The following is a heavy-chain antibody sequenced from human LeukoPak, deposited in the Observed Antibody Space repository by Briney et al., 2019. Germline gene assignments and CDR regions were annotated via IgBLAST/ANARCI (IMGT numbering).Heavy chain of an antibody. CDR2: IYYSGGT. CDR1: GGSISSSSYY. V-gene: IGHV4-39*01. CDR3: ARSGVPAAIGNWFDP. D-gene: IGHD2-2*01. J-gene: IGHJ5*02. Sequence: SETLSLTCTVSGGSISSSSYYWGWIRQPPGKGLEWIGSIYYSGGTYYNPSLKSRVTISVDTSKNQFSLKLSPVTAADTAVYYCARSGVPAAIGNWFDPWGQGTLVTVSS.